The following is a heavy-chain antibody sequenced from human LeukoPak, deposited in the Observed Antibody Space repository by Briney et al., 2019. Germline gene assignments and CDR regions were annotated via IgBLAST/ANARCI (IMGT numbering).Heavy chain of an antibody. CDR3: ARGRPHGNDY. CDR1: GFTFSSYW. D-gene: IGHD4-23*01. Sequence: GGSLGLSCAASGFTFSSYWMNWVRQAPGKGLVWVSRIASDGSSTTYEDSVKGRFSIPRDNAKNTLYLQMNSLRVEDTAVYYCARGRPHGNDYWGQGTLVTVSS. V-gene: IGHV3-74*01. J-gene: IGHJ4*02. CDR2: IASDGSST.